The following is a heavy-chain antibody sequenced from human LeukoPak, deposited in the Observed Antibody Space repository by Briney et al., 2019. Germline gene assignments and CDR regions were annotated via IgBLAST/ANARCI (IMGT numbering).Heavy chain of an antibody. CDR3: ARIERFLEFKLDY. V-gene: IGHV4-39*01. CDR1: GGSISSSSYY. D-gene: IGHD3-3*01. Sequence: SETLSLTCTVSGGSISSSSYYWGWIRQPPGKGLEWIGSIYYSGSTYYNPSLKSRVTISVDTSKNQFSLKLSSVTAADTAVYYCARIERFLEFKLDYWGQGTPVTVSS. J-gene: IGHJ4*02. CDR2: IYYSGST.